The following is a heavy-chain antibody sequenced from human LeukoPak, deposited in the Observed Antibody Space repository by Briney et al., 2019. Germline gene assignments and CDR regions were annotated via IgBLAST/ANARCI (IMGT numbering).Heavy chain of an antibody. CDR1: GFTFSDYT. D-gene: IGHD6-19*01. Sequence: GGSLRLSCAASGFTFSDYTMNWVRQAPGKGLEWVAVISYDGSNKYYADSVKGRFTISRDNSKNTLYLQMNSLRAEDTAVYYCAKDREQWLGGGFFDYWGQGTLVTVSS. CDR3: AKDREQWLGGGFFDY. V-gene: IGHV3-30*18. J-gene: IGHJ4*02. CDR2: ISYDGSNK.